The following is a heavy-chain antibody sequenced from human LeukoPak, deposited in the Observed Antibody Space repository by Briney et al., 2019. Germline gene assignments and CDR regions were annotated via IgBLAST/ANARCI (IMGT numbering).Heavy chain of an antibody. J-gene: IGHJ4*02. CDR3: ARHGGHASPPGY. V-gene: IGHV4-61*09. CDR1: GDSISSGRYF. D-gene: IGHD3-10*01. Sequence: SQTLSLTCTVSGDSISSGRYFWSWIRQPAGKGLEWIGYISYSGSTNYNPSLKSRVTISVDTSKNQFSLKLSSVTAADTAVYYCARHGGHASPPGYWGQGTLVTVSS. CDR2: ISYSGST.